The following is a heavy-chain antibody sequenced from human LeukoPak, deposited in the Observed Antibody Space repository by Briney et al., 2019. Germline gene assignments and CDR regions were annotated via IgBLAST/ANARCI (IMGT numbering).Heavy chain of an antibody. CDR1: GFTFSSYA. J-gene: IGHJ4*02. Sequence: GGSLRLSCAASGFTFSSYAMSWVRQAPGKGLEWVSAISGSGGSTYYADSVKGRFTISRDNSKNTLYLQMNSPRAEDTAVYYCAATVAGYYFDYWGQGTLVTVSS. D-gene: IGHD6-19*01. CDR2: ISGSGGST. CDR3: AATVAGYYFDY. V-gene: IGHV3-23*01.